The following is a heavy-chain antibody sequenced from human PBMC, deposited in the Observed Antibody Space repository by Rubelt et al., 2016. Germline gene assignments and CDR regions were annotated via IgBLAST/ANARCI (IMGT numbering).Heavy chain of an antibody. CDR1: GGSISSSSYY. Sequence: QLQLQESGPGLVKPSETLSLTCTVSGGSISSSSYYWGWIRQPPGKGLEWIGSIYYSGSTYYNPSLKSRGTISVDTSKNQFSLKLSSVTAADTAVYYCARASDSGAFDIWGQGTMVTVSS. V-gene: IGHV4-39*01. J-gene: IGHJ3*02. CDR2: IYYSGST. D-gene: IGHD3-10*01. CDR3: ARASDSGAFDI.